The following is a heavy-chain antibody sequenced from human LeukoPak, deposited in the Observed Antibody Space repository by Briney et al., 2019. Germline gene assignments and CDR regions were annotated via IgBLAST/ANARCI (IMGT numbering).Heavy chain of an antibody. CDR2: IGNTGRTI. V-gene: IGHV3-48*03. J-gene: IGHJ4*02. CDR3: VRGDRYFFDF. CDR1: GFTLSSYE. Sequence: GGSLRLSCAASGFTLSSYEMNWVRQAPGRGLEWVSYIGNTGRTIYYTDSVKGRFTISRDNAKNSLYLQMNSLRAEDTAIYYCVRGDRYFFDFWGQGTLVTVSS.